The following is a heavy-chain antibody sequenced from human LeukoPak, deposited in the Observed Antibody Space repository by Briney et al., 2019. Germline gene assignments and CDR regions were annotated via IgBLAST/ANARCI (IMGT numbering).Heavy chain of an antibody. Sequence: SVKVSCKASGGTFSSYATSWVRQAPGQGLEWMGGIIPIFGAANYAQKFQGRVTITADESTSTAYMELSSLRSEDTAVYYCAVITGTRFDYWGQGTLVTVSS. V-gene: IGHV1-69*13. CDR2: IIPIFGAA. J-gene: IGHJ4*02. CDR1: GGTFSSYA. CDR3: AVITGTRFDY. D-gene: IGHD1-20*01.